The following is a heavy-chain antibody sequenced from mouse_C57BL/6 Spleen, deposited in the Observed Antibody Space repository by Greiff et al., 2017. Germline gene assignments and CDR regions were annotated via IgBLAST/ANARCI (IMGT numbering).Heavy chain of an antibody. V-gene: IGHV1-52*01. Sequence: VQLQQPGAELVRPGSSVKLSCKASGYTFTSYWMHWVKQRPIQGLEWIGNIDPSDSETHYNQKFKDKATLTVDKSSSTAYMQLSSLTSEDSAVYYCARGGVGRRGFDYWGQGTTLTVSS. J-gene: IGHJ2*01. CDR1: GYTFTSYW. D-gene: IGHD4-1*01. CDR2: IDPSDSET. CDR3: ARGGVGRRGFDY.